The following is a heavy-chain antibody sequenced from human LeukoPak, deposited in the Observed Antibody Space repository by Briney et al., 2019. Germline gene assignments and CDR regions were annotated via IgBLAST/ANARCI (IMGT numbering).Heavy chain of an antibody. CDR1: GFTFSNYA. V-gene: IGHV3-23*01. J-gene: IGHJ4*02. CDR2: IIGSGGST. CDR3: AKLPWLLDHYFDY. D-gene: IGHD3/OR15-3a*01. Sequence: GGSLRLSCAASGFTFSNYAMNWVRQAPGKGLEWVSVIIGSGGSTSYADSVKGRFTISRDNSKDTLYLQMNSLRAEDTAVYYCAKLPWLLDHYFDYWGQGTLVTVSS.